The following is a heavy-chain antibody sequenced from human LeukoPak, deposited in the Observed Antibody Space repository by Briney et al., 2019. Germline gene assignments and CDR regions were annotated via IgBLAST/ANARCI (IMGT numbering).Heavy chain of an antibody. CDR3: AREPLGYCSGGSCSRDY. CDR2: INPNSGGT. J-gene: IGHJ4*02. V-gene: IGHV1-2*02. CDR1: GYTFTGYY. Sequence: AAVKVSCKASGYTFTGYYMHWVRQAPGQGLEWMGWINPNSGGTNYAQKFQGRVTMTRDTSISTAYMELSRLRSDDTAVYYCAREPLGYCSGGSCSRDYWGQGTLVTVSS. D-gene: IGHD2-15*01.